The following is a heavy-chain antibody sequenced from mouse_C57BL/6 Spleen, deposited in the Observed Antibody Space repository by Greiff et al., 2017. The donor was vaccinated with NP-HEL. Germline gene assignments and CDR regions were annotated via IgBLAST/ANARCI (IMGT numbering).Heavy chain of an antibody. V-gene: IGHV3-1*01. D-gene: IGHD2-3*01. J-gene: IGHJ3*01. CDR2: ISYSGST. Sequence: DVMLVESGPGMVKPSQSLSLTCTVTGYSITSGYDWHWIRHFPGNKLEWMGYISYSGSTNYNPSLKSRISITHDTSKNHFFLKLNSVTTEDTATYYCARWDGYLFAYWGQGTLVTVSA. CDR3: ARWDGYLFAY. CDR1: GYSITSGYD.